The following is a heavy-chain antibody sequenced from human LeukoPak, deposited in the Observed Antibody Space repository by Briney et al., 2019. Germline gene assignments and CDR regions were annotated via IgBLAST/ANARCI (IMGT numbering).Heavy chain of an antibody. V-gene: IGHV1-2*02. CDR2: INPYSGGT. J-gene: IGHJ4*02. CDR1: GYSLTGYY. CDR3: VRDRTKYCSSTSCPLDY. D-gene: IGHD2-2*01. Sequence: ASVKVSCKASGYSLTGYYMHWVRQAPGQGLEWMGWINPYSGGTNYAQKFQGRVTMTRDTSISTAYMGLSRLRSDDTAVYYCVRDRTKYCSSTSCPLDYWGQGTLVTVSS.